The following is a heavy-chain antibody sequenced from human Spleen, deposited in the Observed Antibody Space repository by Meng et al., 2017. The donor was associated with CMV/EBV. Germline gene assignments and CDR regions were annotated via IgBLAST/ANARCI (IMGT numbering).Heavy chain of an antibody. V-gene: IGHV6-1*01. Sequence: SCAISGDSVSSNSAAWNWIRQSPSRGLEWLGRTLYRSKWYSDYAVSVKSRITINPDTSKNQFSLQLNSVTPEDTAVYYCAREDKYSSDWYGVDVWGQGTTVTVSS. J-gene: IGHJ6*02. CDR3: AREDKYSSDWYGVDV. CDR2: TLYRSKWYS. D-gene: IGHD6-19*01. CDR1: GDSVSSNSAA.